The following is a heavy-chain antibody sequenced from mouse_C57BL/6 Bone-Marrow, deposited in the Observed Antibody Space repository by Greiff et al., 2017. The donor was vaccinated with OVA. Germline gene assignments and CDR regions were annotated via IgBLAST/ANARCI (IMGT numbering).Heavy chain of an antibody. Sequence: VHVKQSGAELVRPGASVKLSCTASGFNIKDDYMHWVKQRPEQGLEWIGWIDPENGDTEYASKFQGKATITADTSSNTAYLQLRSLTSEDTAVYACTTAGLLAPYFDYWGQGTTLTVSS. D-gene: IGHD2-1*01. CDR1: GFNIKDDY. CDR2: IDPENGDT. J-gene: IGHJ2*01. CDR3: TTAGLLAPYFDY. V-gene: IGHV14-4*01.